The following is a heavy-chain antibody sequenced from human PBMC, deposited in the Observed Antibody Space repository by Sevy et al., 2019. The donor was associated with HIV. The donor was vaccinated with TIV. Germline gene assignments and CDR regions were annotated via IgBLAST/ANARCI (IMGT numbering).Heavy chain of an antibody. Sequence: GGSLRLSCAASGFIFSNYGMHWVRQAPGKGLEWVAVVSYDGSTKYYTGSVRGRFSISRDNSKNTVYLQMNSLRVEDTDVYYCAKGSKATGSAFDIWGQGTMVTVSS. CDR2: VSYDGSTK. V-gene: IGHV3-30*18. D-gene: IGHD1-1*01. J-gene: IGHJ3*02. CDR3: AKGSKATGSAFDI. CDR1: GFIFSNYG.